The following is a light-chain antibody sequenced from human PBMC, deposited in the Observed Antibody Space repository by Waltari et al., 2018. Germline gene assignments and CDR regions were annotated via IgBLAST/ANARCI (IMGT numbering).Light chain of an antibody. CDR1: QSVGRT. J-gene: IGKJ1*01. V-gene: IGKV3-20*01. Sequence: IVLTQSPGTLSLSPGERATLSCRASQSVGRTLAWYQKRPVQAPRLLIYGASTRATAIPDRFSGSGSGTDFSLTISRLEPEDFAVYYCQHYVRLPVTFGQGTTVEIK. CDR2: GAS. CDR3: QHYVRLPVT.